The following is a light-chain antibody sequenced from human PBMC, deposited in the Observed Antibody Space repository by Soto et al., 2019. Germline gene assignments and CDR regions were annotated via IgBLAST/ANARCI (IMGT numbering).Light chain of an antibody. CDR2: EVS. V-gene: IGLV2-18*01. Sequence: QSVLTQPPSVSGSPGQSVTISCTGTSSDVGSYNRVSWYQQPPGTAPKLMIYEVSNRPSGVPDRFSGSKSGNTASLTISGLQAEDEADYYCSLYTSSSFRVFGTGTKLTVL. J-gene: IGLJ1*01. CDR3: SLYTSSSFRV. CDR1: SSDVGSYNR.